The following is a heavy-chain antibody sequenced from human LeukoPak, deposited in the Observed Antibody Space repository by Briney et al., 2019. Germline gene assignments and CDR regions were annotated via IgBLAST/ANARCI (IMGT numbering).Heavy chain of an antibody. V-gene: IGHV3-30*03. CDR3: ARDPRTAAAAFDY. D-gene: IGHD6-13*01. Sequence: TGRSLRLSCAASGFAFRRYGMHWVRQAPGKGLEGVALISHDGTNKNHADSVKGRFTISRDNSNNTLYLQMNSLRDEDTAVYYCARDPRTAAAAFDYWGQGTLVTVSS. CDR1: GFAFRRYG. CDR2: ISHDGTNK. J-gene: IGHJ4*02.